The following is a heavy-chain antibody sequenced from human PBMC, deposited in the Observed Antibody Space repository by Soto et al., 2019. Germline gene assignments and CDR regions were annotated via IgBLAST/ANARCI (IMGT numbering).Heavy chain of an antibody. D-gene: IGHD6-6*01. Sequence: SETLSLTCTVSGGSISSSSYYWGWIRQPPGKGLEWIGSIYYSGSTYYNPSLKSRVTISVDTSKNQFSLKLSSVTAADTAVYYCARQAGRGGIAARLYNWFDPWGQGTLVTVPS. CDR3: ARQAGRGGIAARLYNWFDP. CDR1: GGSISSSSYY. V-gene: IGHV4-39*01. CDR2: IYYSGST. J-gene: IGHJ5*02.